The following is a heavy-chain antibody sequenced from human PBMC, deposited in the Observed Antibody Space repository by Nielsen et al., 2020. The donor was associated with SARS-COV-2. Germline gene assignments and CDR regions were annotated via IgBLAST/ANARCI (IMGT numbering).Heavy chain of an antibody. J-gene: IGHJ4*02. CDR1: GFTFSSYA. CDR2: ISGSGGST. D-gene: IGHD4-17*01. V-gene: IGHV3-23*01. CDR3: AKGGVSVYGDSYYFDF. Sequence: GESLKISCTASGFTFSSYAMSWVRQAPGKGLEWVSAISGSGGSTYYADSVKGRFTISRDKPKNTLYVLMNSLRAEDTAVYYCAKGGVSVYGDSYYFDFWGQGTLVTVSS.